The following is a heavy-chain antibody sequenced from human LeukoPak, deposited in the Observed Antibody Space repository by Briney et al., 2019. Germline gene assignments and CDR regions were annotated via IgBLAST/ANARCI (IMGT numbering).Heavy chain of an antibody. J-gene: IGHJ4*02. V-gene: IGHV4-61*02. Sequence: SETLSLTCTVSGGSISSGSYYWSWIRQPAGKGLEWIGRIYTSGSTNYNPSLKSRVTISVDTSKNQFSLKLSSVTAADTAVYYCARTHGIVGATFFDYWGQGTLVTVSS. CDR2: IYTSGST. CDR3: ARTHGIVGATFFDY. D-gene: IGHD1-26*01. CDR1: GGSISSGSYY.